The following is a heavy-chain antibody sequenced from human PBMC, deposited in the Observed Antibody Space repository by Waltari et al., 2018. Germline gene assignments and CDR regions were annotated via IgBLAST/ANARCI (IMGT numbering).Heavy chain of an antibody. CDR3: ARESNDYGDYGDY. CDR1: GFTFSSYW. D-gene: IGHD4-17*01. V-gene: IGHV3-7*03. Sequence: EVQLVESGGGLVQPGGSLRLSCAASGFTFSSYWMSWVRQAPGKGREWVANIKQDGSEKYYVDSVKGRFTISRDNAKNSLYLQMNSLRAEDTAVYYCARESNDYGDYGDYWGQGTLVTVSS. CDR2: IKQDGSEK. J-gene: IGHJ4*02.